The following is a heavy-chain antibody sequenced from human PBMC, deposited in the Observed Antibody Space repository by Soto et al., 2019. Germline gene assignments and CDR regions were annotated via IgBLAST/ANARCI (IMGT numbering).Heavy chain of an antibody. CDR1: GFTFSNAW. CDR2: IKSKTDGGTT. Sequence: GGSLRLSCAASGFTFSNAWMSWVRQAPGKGLEWVGRIKSKTDGGTTDYAAPVKGRFTISRDDSKNTLYLQMNSLKTDNTAMDYCTTYYDFWSGYNFDYWGQGSLGTVSS. J-gene: IGHJ4*02. V-gene: IGHV3-15*01. CDR3: TTYYDFWSGYNFDY. D-gene: IGHD3-3*01.